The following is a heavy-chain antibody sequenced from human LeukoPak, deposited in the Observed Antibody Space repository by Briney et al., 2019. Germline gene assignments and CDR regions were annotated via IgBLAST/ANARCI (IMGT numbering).Heavy chain of an antibody. CDR1: GFTFSSYW. CDR2: IKQDGSEK. Sequence: GGSLRLSCAASGFTFSSYWMSWVRQAPGKGLEWVANIKQDGSEKYYVDSVKGRFTISRDNAKNSLYLQMNSLRAEDTAVYYCARVGSMVHLYYYGMDVWGQGTTVTVSS. J-gene: IGHJ6*02. D-gene: IGHD3-10*01. CDR3: ARVGSMVHLYYYGMDV. V-gene: IGHV3-7*01.